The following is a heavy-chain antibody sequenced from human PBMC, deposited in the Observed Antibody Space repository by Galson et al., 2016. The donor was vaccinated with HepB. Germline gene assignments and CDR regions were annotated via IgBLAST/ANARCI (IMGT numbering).Heavy chain of an antibody. CDR2: INTDTGNI. V-gene: IGHV1-18*01. Sequence: SVKVSCKASGYTFTTFGITWVRQAPGQGLEWMGWINTDTGNINYAQKLQGRVTMTTDTSTSTAYMELGSLTSDDTAVYYCATLHTNRGLDYGVEPYYLDYWGQGTLVTVSS. J-gene: IGHJ4*02. CDR1: GYTFTTFG. D-gene: IGHD3-16*01. CDR3: ATLHTNRGLDYGVEPYYLDY.